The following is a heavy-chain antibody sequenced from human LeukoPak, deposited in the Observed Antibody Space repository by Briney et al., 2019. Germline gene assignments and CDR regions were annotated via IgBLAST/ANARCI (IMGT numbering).Heavy chain of an antibody. J-gene: IGHJ4*02. CDR1: GGSISSGTYY. D-gene: IGHD4-17*01. V-gene: IGHV4-61*02. Sequence: SQTLSLTCTVSGGSISSGTYYWSWIRQPAGKGLEWIGRVYASGSTNYNPSLKSRVTISVDTSKNQFSLNLSSVTAADTAVYYCARALWGDYVGFDFWGQGTLVTVSS. CDR3: ARALWGDYVGFDF. CDR2: VYASGST.